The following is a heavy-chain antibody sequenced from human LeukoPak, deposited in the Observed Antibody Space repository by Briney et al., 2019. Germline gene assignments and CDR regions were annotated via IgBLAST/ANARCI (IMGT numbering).Heavy chain of an antibody. CDR2: IDAGNGNT. D-gene: IGHD6-6*01. J-gene: IGHJ5*02. CDR1: GDTFTIYT. V-gene: IGHV1-3*01. Sequence: ASVKVSCKASGDTFTIYTIHWVRQAPGQRLEWMGWIDAGNGNTKYSQKFQGRVTLTRDTSANTAYMELNSLRSEDTSVYYCASKIAARPDNWFDPWGQGTLVAVS. CDR3: ASKIAARPDNWFDP.